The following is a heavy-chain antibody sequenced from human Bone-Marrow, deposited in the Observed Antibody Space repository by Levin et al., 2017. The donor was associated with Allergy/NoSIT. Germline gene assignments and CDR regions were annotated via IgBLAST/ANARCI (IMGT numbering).Heavy chain of an antibody. D-gene: IGHD6-19*01. CDR1: GFTFANHA. CDR3: AREQGARGWYTVDF. V-gene: IGHV3-23*01. CDR2: IRPNSERT. Sequence: GGSLRLSCAASGFTFANHAMTWVRHAPGKGLEWVSTIRPNSERTYFADSVKGRVTVSRDDSMNMLYLQMNSLRADDTAVYYCAREQGARGWYTVDFWGQGTLVTVSS. J-gene: IGHJ4*02.